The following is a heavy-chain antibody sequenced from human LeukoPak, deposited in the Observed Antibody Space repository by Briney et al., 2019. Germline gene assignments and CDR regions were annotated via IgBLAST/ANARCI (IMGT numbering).Heavy chain of an antibody. CDR3: ARHSMTHAVDV. V-gene: IGHV3-74*01. J-gene: IGHJ3*01. D-gene: IGHD2/OR15-2a*01. CDR2: INSDGSST. CDR1: GFTFSSYW. Sequence: GGSLRLSCAASGFTFSSYWMHWVRQAPGKGLVWVSRINSDGSSTSYADSVRGRFTISRDNAKNTLYLQMNSLRAEDTAVYYCARHSMTHAVDVWGQGTMVTVSS.